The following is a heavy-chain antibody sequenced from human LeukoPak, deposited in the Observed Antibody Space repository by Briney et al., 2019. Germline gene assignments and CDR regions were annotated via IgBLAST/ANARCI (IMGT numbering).Heavy chain of an antibody. D-gene: IGHD2-2*01. J-gene: IGHJ6*02. CDR2: IIPIFGTA. CDR1: GYTFTSYG. CDR3: ARSRGSTTQYGMDV. V-gene: IGHV1-69*13. Sequence: ASVKVSCKASGYTFTSYGISWVRQAPGQGLEWMGGIIPIFGTANYAQKFQGRVTITADESTSTAYMELSSLRSEDTAVYYCARSRGSTTQYGMDVWGQGTTVTVSS.